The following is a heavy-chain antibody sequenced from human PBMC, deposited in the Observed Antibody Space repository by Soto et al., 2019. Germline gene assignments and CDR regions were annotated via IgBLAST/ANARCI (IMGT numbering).Heavy chain of an antibody. CDR2: INHSGST. J-gene: IGHJ6*02. V-gene: IGHV4-34*01. CDR3: ARGVYGSGSYYYYYYYGMDV. CDR1: GGSFSGYY. D-gene: IGHD3-10*01. Sequence: SETLSLTCAVYGGSFSGYYWSWIRQPPGKGLEWIGEINHSGSTNYNPSLKSRVTISVDTSKNQFSLKLSSVTAADTAVYYCARGVYGSGSYYYYYYYGMDVWGQGTTVTVSS.